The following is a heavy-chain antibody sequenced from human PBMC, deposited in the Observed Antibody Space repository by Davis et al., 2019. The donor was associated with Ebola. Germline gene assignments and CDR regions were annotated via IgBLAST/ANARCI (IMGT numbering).Heavy chain of an antibody. J-gene: IGHJ4*02. D-gene: IGHD6-19*01. Sequence: MPSETLSLTCTVSGGSISSYYWSWIRQPPGKGLEWIGYIYYSGSTNYNPSLKSRVTISVDTSKNQFSLKLSSVTAADTAVYYCARAFSTGYSSGWYVPGYWGQGTLVTVSS. V-gene: IGHV4-59*01. CDR2: IYYSGST. CDR1: GGSISSYY. CDR3: ARAFSTGYSSGWYVPGY.